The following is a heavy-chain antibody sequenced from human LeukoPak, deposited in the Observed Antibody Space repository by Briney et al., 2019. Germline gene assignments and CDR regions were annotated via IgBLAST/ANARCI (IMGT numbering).Heavy chain of an antibody. V-gene: IGHV3-7*01. D-gene: IGHD6-13*01. J-gene: IGHJ4*02. CDR1: GFTFSSYW. Sequence: GGSLRLPCAASGFTFSSYWMSWVRQAPGKGLEWVANIKQDGSEKNSVDSVKGRFTISRGNAKNSLYLQMNSLRVEDTAVYYCARDRYSSSWGQGTLVTVSS. CDR2: IKQDGSEK. CDR3: ARDRYSSS.